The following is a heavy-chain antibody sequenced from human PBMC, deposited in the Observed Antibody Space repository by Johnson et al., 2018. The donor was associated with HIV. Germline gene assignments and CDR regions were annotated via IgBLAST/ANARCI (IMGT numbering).Heavy chain of an antibody. CDR2: ISYDGSNK. D-gene: IGHD3-10*01. J-gene: IGHJ3*02. V-gene: IGHV3-30*04. CDR3: ARGRITMVQGVIFGAFDI. Sequence: QVQLVESGGGVVQPGGSLRLSCAASGFTFSSYAMHWVRQAPGKGLEWVAVISYDGSNKYYADSVKGRFTISRDNSKNTLYLQMNSLRAEDTAVYYCARGRITMVQGVIFGAFDIWGQGTMVTVSS. CDR1: GFTFSSYA.